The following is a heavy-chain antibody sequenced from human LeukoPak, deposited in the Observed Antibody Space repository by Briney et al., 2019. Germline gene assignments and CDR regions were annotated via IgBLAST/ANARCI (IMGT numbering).Heavy chain of an antibody. Sequence: GESLKISCKGSGYRFTSYWIGWVRQMPGKGLEWMGIIYPGDSDTRYSPPLQGQVTISADKSISTAYLQWSSLKASDTAMYYCVRSRGYSYGYSYYFDYWGQGTLVTVSS. D-gene: IGHD5-18*01. CDR3: VRSRGYSYGYSYYFDY. V-gene: IGHV5-51*01. J-gene: IGHJ4*02. CDR2: IYPGDSDT. CDR1: GYRFTSYW.